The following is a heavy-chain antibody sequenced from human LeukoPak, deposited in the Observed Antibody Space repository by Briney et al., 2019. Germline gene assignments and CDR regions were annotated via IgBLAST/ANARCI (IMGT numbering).Heavy chain of an antibody. Sequence: GASVTVSCKASGGTFSSYAISWVRQAPGQGLEWMGGIIPIFGTANYAQKFQGRVTITTDESTSTAYMELSSLRSEDTAVYYCARAYYCGGDCYSSRFDYWGQGTLVTVSS. CDR2: IIPIFGTA. V-gene: IGHV1-69*05. CDR3: ARAYYCGGDCYSSRFDY. J-gene: IGHJ4*02. CDR1: GGTFSSYA. D-gene: IGHD2-21*02.